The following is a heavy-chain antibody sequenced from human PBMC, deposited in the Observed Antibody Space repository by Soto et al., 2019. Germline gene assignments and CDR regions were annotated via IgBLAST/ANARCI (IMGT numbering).Heavy chain of an antibody. CDR3: AKIPYSSSTSAFFDY. CDR2: ISGSGGST. Sequence: GGSLRLSCAASGFTFSSYAMSWVRQAPGKGLEWVSGISGSGGSTYYADSVKGRFTISRDNSKNTLHLQMNSLRAEDTAVYYCAKIPYSSSTSAFFDYWGQGTLVTVSS. CDR1: GFTFSSYA. D-gene: IGHD6-13*01. V-gene: IGHV3-23*01. J-gene: IGHJ4*02.